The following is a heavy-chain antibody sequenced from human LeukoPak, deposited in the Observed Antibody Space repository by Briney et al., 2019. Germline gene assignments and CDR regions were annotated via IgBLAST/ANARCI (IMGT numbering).Heavy chain of an antibody. D-gene: IGHD7-27*01. CDR2: ISSNGGST. Sequence: GGSLRLSCSASGFTFSSYAMHWVRQAPGKGVEYVSAISSNGGSTYYADSVKGRFTISRDNSKNTLYLQMSSLRAEDTAVYYCVKWGYFDYWGQGTLVTVSS. V-gene: IGHV3-64D*06. CDR1: GFTFSSYA. CDR3: VKWGYFDY. J-gene: IGHJ4*02.